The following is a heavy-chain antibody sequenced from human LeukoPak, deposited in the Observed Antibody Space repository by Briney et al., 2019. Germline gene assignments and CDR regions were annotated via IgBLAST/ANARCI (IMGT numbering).Heavy chain of an antibody. V-gene: IGHV3-48*03. CDR1: GFIFDDYG. D-gene: IGHD4-23*01. J-gene: IGHJ4*02. CDR3: ARDYGGSSPFDY. CDR2: ISSSGSTI. Sequence: GGSLRLSCAASGFIFDDYGMHWVRQAPGKGLEWVSYISSSGSTIYYADSVKGRFTISRDNAKNSLYLQMNSLRAEDTAVYYCARDYGGSSPFDYWGQGTLVTVSS.